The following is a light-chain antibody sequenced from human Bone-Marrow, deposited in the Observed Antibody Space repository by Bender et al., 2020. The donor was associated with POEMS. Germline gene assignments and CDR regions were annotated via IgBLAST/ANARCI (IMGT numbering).Light chain of an antibody. V-gene: IGLV6-57*02. Sequence: NFMLTQPHSVSESPGKTVTISCTGSSGSIASNYVQWYQQRPGSAPTTVIYEDNQRPSGVPDRFSGSNSGHTAFLTISRAEAEHEADYYCQVWDSVNDSWVFGGGTRLTVL. J-gene: IGLJ3*02. CDR3: QVWDSVNDSWV. CDR2: EDN. CDR1: SGSIASNY.